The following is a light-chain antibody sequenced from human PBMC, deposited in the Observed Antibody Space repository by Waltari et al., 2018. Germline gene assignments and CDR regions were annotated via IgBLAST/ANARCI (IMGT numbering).Light chain of an antibody. V-gene: IGKV1-39*01. Sequence: DIQMTQPPSSLSASSGDRVTITCRASQSISHYLNWYQQKPQKAPKLLMFGASRLQSGVPARFSGSGSGTDFTLTISNLQPEDFATYYCQQSYSSPWTFGQGTRVEIK. CDR1: QSISHY. CDR2: GAS. CDR3: QQSYSSPWT. J-gene: IGKJ1*01.